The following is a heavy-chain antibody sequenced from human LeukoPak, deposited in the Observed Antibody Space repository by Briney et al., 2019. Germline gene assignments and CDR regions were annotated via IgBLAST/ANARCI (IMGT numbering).Heavy chain of an antibody. CDR1: GYTFTSYS. CDR3: ARADGGYLLAFSYKYYFDY. J-gene: IGHJ4*02. D-gene: IGHD5-12*01. Sequence: GASVKVSCKASGYTFTSYSMHWVRQAPGQGLEWMGIINPSGGSTSYAQKFQGRVTMTRDTSTRTVYMELSSLRSEDTAVYYCARADGGYLLAFSYKYYFDYWGQGTLVTVSS. V-gene: IGHV1-46*01. CDR2: INPSGGST.